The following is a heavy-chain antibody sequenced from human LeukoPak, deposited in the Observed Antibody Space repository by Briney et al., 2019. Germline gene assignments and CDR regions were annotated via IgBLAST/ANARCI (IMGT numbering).Heavy chain of an antibody. Sequence: SVKVSCKASGYTFTSYAISWVRQAPGQGLEWMGRIIPILGIENYAQKFQGRVTITADKSTSTAYMELSSLRSEDTALYYCARAMIRGVKDYYYYGMDVWGQGTTVTVSS. CDR2: IIPILGIE. D-gene: IGHD3-10*01. CDR3: ARAMIRGVKDYYYYGMDV. J-gene: IGHJ6*02. V-gene: IGHV1-69*04. CDR1: GYTFTSYA.